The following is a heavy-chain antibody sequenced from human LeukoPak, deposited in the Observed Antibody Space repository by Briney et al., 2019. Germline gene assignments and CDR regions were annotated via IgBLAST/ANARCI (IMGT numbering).Heavy chain of an antibody. CDR2: SYHTGNT. CDR1: GDSISSSSYF. CDR3: ARMRSYWYFDL. V-gene: IGHV4-39*01. J-gene: IGHJ2*01. Sequence: SETLSLTCSVSGDSISSSSYFWGWIRQSPGQGLEWIGTSYHTGNTYYNPSLKSRVPISLDTSSNQFSLRLISVIVADTAVYYCARMRSYWYFDLWGRGTLVAVSS.